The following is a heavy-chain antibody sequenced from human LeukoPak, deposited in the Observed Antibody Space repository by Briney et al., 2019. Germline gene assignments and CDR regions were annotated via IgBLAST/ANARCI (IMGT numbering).Heavy chain of an antibody. J-gene: IGHJ3*02. V-gene: IGHV5-51*01. CDR2: IYPGDSDI. Sequence: GESLKISCQGSGYTFTSNWIGWVRQMPGKGLEWMAIIYPGDSDIRYSPSFQGQVTISADKSISTAYLQWSSLKASDTAMYYCARAMFRGESAAFDIWGQGTMVSVSS. D-gene: IGHD3-10*01. CDR1: GYTFTSNW. CDR3: ARAMFRGESAAFDI.